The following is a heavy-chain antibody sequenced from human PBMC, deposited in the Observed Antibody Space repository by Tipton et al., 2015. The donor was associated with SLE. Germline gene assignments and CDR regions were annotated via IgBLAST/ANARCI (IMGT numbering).Heavy chain of an antibody. CDR2: ISYDGRNK. CDR3: AREGDQLQEGDDAFDI. V-gene: IGHV3-30*04. D-gene: IGHD2-2*01. J-gene: IGHJ3*02. CDR1: GFTFSSYA. Sequence: QVQLVQSGGGVVQAGGSLRLSCAASGFTFSSYAMHWVRQAPGKGLEWVALISYDGRNKYYADSVKGRFTISSDNSKNTLYLHMNSLRAEDTAVYYCAREGDQLQEGDDAFDIWGQGTMVTVSS.